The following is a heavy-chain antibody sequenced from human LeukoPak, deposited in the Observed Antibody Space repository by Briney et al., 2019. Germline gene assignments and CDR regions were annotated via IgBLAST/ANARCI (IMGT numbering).Heavy chain of an antibody. D-gene: IGHD1-26*01. CDR1: GFTFSSYA. Sequence: PGGSLRLSCAASGFTFSSYAMHWVRQAPGKGLEWVAVISYDGSNKYYADSVKGRFTISRDNSKNTLYLQMNSLRAEDTAVYYCARDWELGVDYWGQGTLVTVSS. J-gene: IGHJ4*02. CDR2: ISYDGSNK. V-gene: IGHV3-30*04. CDR3: ARDWELGVDY.